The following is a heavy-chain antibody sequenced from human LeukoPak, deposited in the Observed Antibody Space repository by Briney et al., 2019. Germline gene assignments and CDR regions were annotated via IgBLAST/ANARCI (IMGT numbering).Heavy chain of an antibody. Sequence: GRSLRLSCAASGFTFDDYAMHWVRQAPGKGLEWVSGISWNSGSIGYADSVKGRFTISRDNPKNSLYLQMNSLRAEDTALYYCAKGSYDILTGYYLDYWGQGTLVTVSS. CDR2: ISWNSGSI. V-gene: IGHV3-9*01. CDR3: AKGSYDILTGYYLDY. CDR1: GFTFDDYA. D-gene: IGHD3-9*01. J-gene: IGHJ4*02.